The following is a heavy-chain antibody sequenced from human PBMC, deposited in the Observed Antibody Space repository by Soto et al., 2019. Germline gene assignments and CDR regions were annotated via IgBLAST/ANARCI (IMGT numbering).Heavy chain of an antibody. D-gene: IGHD3-16*02. CDR3: ARDALDDYVWGSYHYFDY. V-gene: IGHV4-34*01. CDR2: INHSGSA. J-gene: IGHJ4*02. CDR1: GGSFIGYY. Sequence: TSETLSLTCAVYGGSFIGYYWSWSRQPPGKGLEWIGEINHSGSANYNPSLKSRVTISVDTSKNQFSLKLSSVTAADTAVYYCARDALDDYVWGSYHYFDYWGQGTLVTVSS.